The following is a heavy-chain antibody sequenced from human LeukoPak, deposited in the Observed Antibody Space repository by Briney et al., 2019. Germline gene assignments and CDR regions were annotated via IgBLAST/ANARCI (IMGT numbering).Heavy chain of an antibody. Sequence: PGGSLRLSCAASGFTFSSYSMNWVRQAPGKGLEWVSSISSSSSYIYYADSVKGRFTISRDNAKNSLYLQMNSLRAEDTAVYYCARDSAMEYYYGMDVWGQGTTVTVSS. CDR2: ISSSSSYI. J-gene: IGHJ6*02. CDR3: ARDSAMEYYYGMDV. CDR1: GFTFSSYS. V-gene: IGHV3-21*01. D-gene: IGHD5-18*01.